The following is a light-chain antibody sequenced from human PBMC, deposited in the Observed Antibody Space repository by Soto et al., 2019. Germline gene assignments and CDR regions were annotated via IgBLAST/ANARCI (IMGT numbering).Light chain of an antibody. J-gene: IGKJ2*01. CDR1: QSIDNY. CDR2: AAS. V-gene: IGKV1-39*01. Sequence: IQMTQAPSSLSASVGDSVTSTCRASQSIDNYLNWYQQKPGRAPELLIYAASRLQSGVPSRFSGSGSGADFTLTIRSLHPEDFATYYCQQRFSSPSTFGRGATL. CDR3: QQRFSSPST.